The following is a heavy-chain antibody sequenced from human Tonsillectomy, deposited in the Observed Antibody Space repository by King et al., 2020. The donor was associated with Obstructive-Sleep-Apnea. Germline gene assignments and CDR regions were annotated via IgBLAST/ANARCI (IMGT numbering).Heavy chain of an antibody. CDR3: AKDPRSPPMYYFDY. V-gene: IGHV3-30*18. CDR2: ISYDGSNK. CDR1: GFTFSSYG. Sequence: VQLVESGGGVVQPGRSLRLSCAASGFTFSSYGMHWVRQAPGKGLEWVAVISYDGSNKYYADSVKGRFTISRDNSKNTLCLQMNSLRAEDTAVYYCAKDPRSPPMYYFDYWGQGTLVTVSS. J-gene: IGHJ4*02.